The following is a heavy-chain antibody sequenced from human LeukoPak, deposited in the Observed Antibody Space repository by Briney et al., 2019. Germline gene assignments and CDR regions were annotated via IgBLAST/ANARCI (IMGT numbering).Heavy chain of an antibody. CDR1: GYTFTSYG. CDR3: ASSFLRLTVGGFDI. D-gene: IGHD4-23*01. V-gene: IGHV1-18*01. J-gene: IGHJ3*02. CDR2: ISAYNGNT. Sequence: ASVKVSCKASGYTFTSYGISWVRQAPGQGLEWMGWISAYNGNTNYAQKLQGRVTMTTDTSTSTAYMELRSLRSDDTAVYYCASSFLRLTVGGFDIWGQGTMVTVSS.